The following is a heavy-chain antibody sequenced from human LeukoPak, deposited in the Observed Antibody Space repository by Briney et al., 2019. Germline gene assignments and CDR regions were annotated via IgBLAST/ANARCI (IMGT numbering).Heavy chain of an antibody. D-gene: IGHD3-22*01. CDR2: ISSSGSTI. CDR1: GFTFSNYW. Sequence: GGSLRLSCVASGFTFSNYWMSWVRQAPGKGLEWVSYISSSGSTIYYADSVKGRFTISRDNAKNSLYLQMNSLRAEDTAVYYCARGEKYYYDSSGADYWGQGTLVTVSS. J-gene: IGHJ4*02. V-gene: IGHV3-11*01. CDR3: ARGEKYYYDSSGADY.